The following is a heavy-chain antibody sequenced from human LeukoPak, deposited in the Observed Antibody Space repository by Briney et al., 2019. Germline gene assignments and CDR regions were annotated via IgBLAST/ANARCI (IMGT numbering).Heavy chain of an antibody. CDR2: IRSKAYGGTT. Sequence: PGGSLRLSCTASGFTFGDYAMSWVRQAPGKGLEWVGFIRSKAYGGTTEYAASVKGRFTISRDDSKSIAYLQMNSLKTEDTAVYYCTTRPSSSWYPGDFQHWGQGTLATVSS. CDR3: TTRPSSSWYPGDFQH. CDR1: GFTFGDYA. D-gene: IGHD6-13*01. J-gene: IGHJ1*01. V-gene: IGHV3-49*04.